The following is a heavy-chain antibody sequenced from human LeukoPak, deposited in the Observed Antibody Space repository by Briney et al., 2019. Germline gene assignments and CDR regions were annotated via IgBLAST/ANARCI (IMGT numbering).Heavy chain of an antibody. V-gene: IGHV3-66*01. J-gene: IGHJ3*02. CDR1: RFTVSSNY. CDR3: ARDSGSYLDAFDI. Sequence: PGGSLRLSCAASRFTVSSNYMSWVRQAPGKGLEWVSVIYSGGSTYYADSVKGRFTISRDNSKNTLYLQMNSLRAEDTAVYYCARDSGSYLDAFDIWGQGTMVTVSS. D-gene: IGHD1-26*01. CDR2: IYSGGST.